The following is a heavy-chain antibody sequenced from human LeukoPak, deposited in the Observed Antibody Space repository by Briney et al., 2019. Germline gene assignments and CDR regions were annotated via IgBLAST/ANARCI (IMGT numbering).Heavy chain of an antibody. D-gene: IGHD3-10*01. CDR2: IRYDGSNK. CDR3: ARSFGSGSYYTGAYYYYMDV. J-gene: IGHJ6*03. Sequence: PGGSLRLSCAASGFTHSNYWMTWVRQAPGKGLEWVAFIRYDGSNKYYADSVKGRFTISRDNSKNTLYLQMNSLRAEDTAVYYCARSFGSGSYYTGAYYYYMDVWGKGTTVTISS. V-gene: IGHV3-33*08. CDR1: GFTHSNYW.